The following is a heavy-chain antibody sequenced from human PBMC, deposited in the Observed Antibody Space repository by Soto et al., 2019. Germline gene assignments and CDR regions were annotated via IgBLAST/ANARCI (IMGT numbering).Heavy chain of an antibody. CDR2: ISYDGTNK. J-gene: IGHJ5*01. CDR3: ARDPKTTGGQHWAFNCFDS. D-gene: IGHD2-8*02. CDR1: GFSFSISP. Sequence: GGSLRLSCAASGFSFSISPMHWVRQAPGKGPEWVALISYDGTNKFYADSVKGRFTISRDNSKSTLYLHVDSLRPGDAAVYYCARDPKTTGGQHWAFNCFDSWGQGTLVTVSS. V-gene: IGHV3-30-3*01.